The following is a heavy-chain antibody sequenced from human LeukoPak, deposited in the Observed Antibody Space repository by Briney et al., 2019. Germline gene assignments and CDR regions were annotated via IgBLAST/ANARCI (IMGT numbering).Heavy chain of an antibody. CDR3: ARRRYFDTYLDP. D-gene: IGHD2/OR15-2a*01. Sequence: VESLKISCKGPEYDFANYWIGWVRQVPGRGLEWMGIVYPTDSTIHYSPSYQGRVTISIDRSASTAYLQWTSLKASDSAMYFCARRRYFDTYLDPWGQGTLVTVSS. J-gene: IGHJ5*02. CDR2: VYPTDSTI. CDR1: EYDFANYW. V-gene: IGHV5-51*01.